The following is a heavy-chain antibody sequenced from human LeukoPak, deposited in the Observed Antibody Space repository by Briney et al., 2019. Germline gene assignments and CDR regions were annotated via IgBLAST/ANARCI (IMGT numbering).Heavy chain of an antibody. CDR1: GYTFNNYA. Sequence: GASVKVSCKTSGYTFNNYAMNWVRQAPGQGREWMGWISTNTGTPTYAQDFTGRFVFSLDTSVSTAYLQISSLKAEDTAVYYCVRDQFLGSCSGGSCYSVFGWFDPWGQGTLVTVSS. D-gene: IGHD2-15*01. CDR2: ISTNTGTP. V-gene: IGHV7-4-1*02. J-gene: IGHJ5*02. CDR3: VRDQFLGSCSGGSCYSVFGWFDP.